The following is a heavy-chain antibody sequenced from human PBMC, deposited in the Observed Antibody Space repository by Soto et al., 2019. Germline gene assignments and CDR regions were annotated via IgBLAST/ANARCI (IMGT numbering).Heavy chain of an antibody. D-gene: IGHD1-26*01. CDR2: IFPGDSDT. V-gene: IGHV5-51*01. Sequence: VEALKLSCNSSGYNFAHDGVGWVRQMPGKGLEWMGMIFPGDSDTKNSPSLQGQIIMSVDKSDSSAYLQWRSLKASATAMYYCGAGYSTGIDAFDIRGQGTMVTVSS. J-gene: IGHJ3*02. CDR3: GAGYSTGIDAFDI. CDR1: GYNFAHDG.